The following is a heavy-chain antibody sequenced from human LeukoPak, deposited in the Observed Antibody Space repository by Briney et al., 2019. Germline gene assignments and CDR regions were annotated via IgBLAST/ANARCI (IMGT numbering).Heavy chain of an antibody. CDR2: ISSSGSTI. CDR3: ARDSPYGNYHYYYMDV. J-gene: IGHJ6*03. V-gene: IGHV3-48*03. Sequence: PGGSLRLSCAASGFTFSSYEMNWVRQAPGKGLEWVSYISSSGSTIYYADSVKGRFTISRDNAKNSLYLQMNSLRAEDTAVYYCARDSPYGNYHYYYMDVWGKGTTVTVSS. D-gene: IGHD1-1*01. CDR1: GFTFSSYE.